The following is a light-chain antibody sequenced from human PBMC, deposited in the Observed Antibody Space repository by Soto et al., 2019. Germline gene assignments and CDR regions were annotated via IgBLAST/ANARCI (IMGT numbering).Light chain of an antibody. CDR3: QQYYNWPLT. Sequence: ELGMTQSASTLSVSAGERATLSCRASQSFSSNVAWYQQKPGQAPRLLIYGTSTRVTGIPARFSGSGSGTEFTLTISSLQSEDFAVYYCQQYYNWPLTPGGGTKV. V-gene: IGKV3-15*01. CDR1: QSFSSN. CDR2: GTS. J-gene: IGKJ4*01.